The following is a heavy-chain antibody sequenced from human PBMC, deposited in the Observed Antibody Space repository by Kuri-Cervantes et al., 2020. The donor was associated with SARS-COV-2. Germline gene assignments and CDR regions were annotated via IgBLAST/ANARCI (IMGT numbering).Heavy chain of an antibody. CDR1: GGTFSSYA. D-gene: IGHD2-2*01. J-gene: IGHJ6*02. CDR2: IIPIFGTA. CDR3: AREVPAATIRWANDYYYGMDV. V-gene: IGHV1-69*13. Sequence: SVKVSCKASGGTFSSYAISWVRQAPGQGLEWMGGIIPIFGTANYAQKFKGRVTITADESTSTAYMELSSLRSEDTAVYYCAREVPAATIRWANDYYYGMDVWGQGTTVTVSS.